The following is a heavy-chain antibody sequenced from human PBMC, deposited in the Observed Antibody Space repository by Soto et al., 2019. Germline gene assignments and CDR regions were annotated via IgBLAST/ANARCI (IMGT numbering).Heavy chain of an antibody. J-gene: IGHJ6*02. CDR3: AKHNTSVFGMDV. CDR2: MSPNTGKT. Sequence: ASVKVSCKASGYTFTSYDINWVRQAPGQGLEWMGWMSPNTGKTVYAQKFQGRISLTRDTSINTAYMELSSLRSEDSALYYCAKHNTSVFGMDVWGQGTTVTVS. V-gene: IGHV1-8*01. CDR1: GYTFTSYD. D-gene: IGHD1-20*01.